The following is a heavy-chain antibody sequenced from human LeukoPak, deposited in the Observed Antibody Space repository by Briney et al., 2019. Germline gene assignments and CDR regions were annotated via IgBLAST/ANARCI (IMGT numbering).Heavy chain of an antibody. CDR2: ITGSGSGT. D-gene: IGHD5-18*01. Sequence: GGSLRLSCAASGFTFSSYAMSWVRQAPGKGLEWVSGITGSGSGTYYADSVKGRFTISRDNSKNTLYLQMNSLRAEDTAVYYCARGLRGYSYGYVPWELSYYMDVWGKGTTVTISS. CDR1: GFTFSSYA. CDR3: ARGLRGYSYGYVPWELSYYMDV. J-gene: IGHJ6*03. V-gene: IGHV3-23*01.